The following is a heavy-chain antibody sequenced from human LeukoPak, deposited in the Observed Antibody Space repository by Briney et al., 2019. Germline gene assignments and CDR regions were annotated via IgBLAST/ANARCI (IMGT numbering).Heavy chain of an antibody. CDR1: GFTFSSYA. J-gene: IGHJ4*02. D-gene: IGHD3-10*01. V-gene: IGHV3-23*01. Sequence: GGSLRLSCAASGFTFSSYAMTWVRQAPGKGLEWVSVISGSGGSTYYADSVKGRFTISRDNSKNTLYLQMNGLRAEDTAVYYCANALYGSGSYYTYYFDYWGQGTLVTVSS. CDR2: ISGSGGST. CDR3: ANALYGSGSYYTYYFDY.